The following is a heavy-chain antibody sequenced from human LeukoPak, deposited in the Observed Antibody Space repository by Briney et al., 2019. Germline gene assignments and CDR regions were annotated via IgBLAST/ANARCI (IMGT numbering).Heavy chain of an antibody. V-gene: IGHV3-7*03. J-gene: IGHJ6*02. CDR1: GFTFSSYW. CDR2: INLDGSAK. Sequence: GGSLRLSCAASGFTFSSYWLSWVRQAPGKGLEWVANINLDGSAKYYVDSVKGRFTISRDNAKNSLYLQMNRLRAEDTALYFCAKGSGAHYYYAMDVWGQGTTVTVSS. CDR3: AKGSGAHYYYAMDV. D-gene: IGHD6-19*01.